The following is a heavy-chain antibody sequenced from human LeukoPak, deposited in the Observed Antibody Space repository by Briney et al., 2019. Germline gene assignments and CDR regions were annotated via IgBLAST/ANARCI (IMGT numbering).Heavy chain of an antibody. CDR1: GDSVSSNSAT. V-gene: IGHV6-1*01. CDR2: TYYRSTWYN. Sequence: PSQTLSLTCAISGDSVSSNSATWNWIRQSPSRGLEWLGRTYYRSTWYNDYAVSVRGRITVNPDTSKNQFSLHLNSVTPEGTAVYYCARRLTQYDCFDPWGQGILVTVSS. J-gene: IGHJ5*02. D-gene: IGHD2-2*01. CDR3: ARRLTQYDCFDP.